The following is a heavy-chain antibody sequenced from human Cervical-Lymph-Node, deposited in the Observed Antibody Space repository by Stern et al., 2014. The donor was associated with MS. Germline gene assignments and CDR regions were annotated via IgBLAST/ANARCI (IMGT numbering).Heavy chain of an antibody. CDR2: IIPIFGTA. CDR3: ARDPDYGDYFDY. D-gene: IGHD4-17*01. Sequence: QVQLVQSGAEVKKPGSSVKVSCKASGGTFSSYAISWVRQAPGQGLEWMGGIIPIFGTANYAQKFKGRDTITADKSTSTAYMELSSLRSEDTAVYYCARDPDYGDYFDYWGQGTLVTVSS. J-gene: IGHJ4*02. V-gene: IGHV1-69*06. CDR1: GGTFSSYA.